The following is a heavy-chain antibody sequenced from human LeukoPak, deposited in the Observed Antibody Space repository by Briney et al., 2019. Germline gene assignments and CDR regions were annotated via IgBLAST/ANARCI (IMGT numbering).Heavy chain of an antibody. CDR2: IYYSGST. CDR1: GGSISSYY. CDR3: ARSLWFGEFKFDY. Sequence: PSETLSLTCTVSGGSISSYYWSWIRQPPGKGLEWIGYIYYSGSTNYNPSLKSRVTISVDASKNQFSLKLSSVTAADTAVYYCARSLWFGEFKFDYWGQGTLVTVSS. D-gene: IGHD3-10*01. J-gene: IGHJ4*02. V-gene: IGHV4-59*01.